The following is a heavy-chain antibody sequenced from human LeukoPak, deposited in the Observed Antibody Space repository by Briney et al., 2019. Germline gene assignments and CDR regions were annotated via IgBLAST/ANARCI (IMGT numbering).Heavy chain of an antibody. V-gene: IGHV3-30*18. Sequence: GGSLRLSCPASGFTFSRHGMHWVRQAPGNGLEWEAVISYVGSNNSYADSVKGRFTITRDNSKNTLYLQMNSLRVEDKAVYYCAKDRIAPIFGESYYYYGMDVWGHGTTVIVSS. J-gene: IGHJ6*02. CDR1: GFTFSRHG. CDR3: AKDRIAPIFGESYYYYGMDV. CDR2: ISYVGSNN. D-gene: IGHD3-3*01.